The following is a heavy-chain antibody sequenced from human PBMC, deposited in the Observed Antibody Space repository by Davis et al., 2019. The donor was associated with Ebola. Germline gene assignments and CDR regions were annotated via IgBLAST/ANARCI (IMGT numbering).Heavy chain of an antibody. D-gene: IGHD2-2*01. CDR3: ANTGVVPAAMRGYGMDV. J-gene: IGHJ6*04. V-gene: IGHV3-30*02. CDR1: GFTFSSFG. Sequence: GESLKTSCAASGFTFSSFGFHWVRQAPGKGLEWVAFVRYDESNKYYEDSVKGRFTISSDNSKNTMDLQMNSLSAEDTAVYYCANTGVVPAAMRGYGMDVWGKGTTVTVSS. CDR2: VRYDESNK.